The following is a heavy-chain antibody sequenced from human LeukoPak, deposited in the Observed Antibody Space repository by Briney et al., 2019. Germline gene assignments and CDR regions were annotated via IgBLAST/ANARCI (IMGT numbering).Heavy chain of an antibody. CDR1: DGSISSYY. CDR3: AREVGSTNLGYYYYMDV. J-gene: IGHJ6*03. V-gene: IGHV4-59*01. D-gene: IGHD2-2*01. Sequence: SETLSLTCTVSDGSISSYYWSWIRQPPGKGLEWIGYIYYSGSTNYNPSLKSRVTISVDTSKNQFSLKLSSVTAADTAVYYCAREVGSTNLGYYYYMDVWGKGTTVTVSS. CDR2: IYYSGST.